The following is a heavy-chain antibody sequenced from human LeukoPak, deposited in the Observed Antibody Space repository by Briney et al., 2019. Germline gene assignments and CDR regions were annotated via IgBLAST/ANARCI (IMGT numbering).Heavy chain of an antibody. CDR2: INDSGST. CDR3: ARVLQLWFKRVDYFDY. CDR1: GGSFSGYY. D-gene: IGHD5-18*01. Sequence: SETLSLTCAVYGGSFSGYYWSWIRQPPGKGLEWIGEINDSGSTNYNPSLKSRVTISVDTSKNQFSLKLSSVTAADTAVYYCARVLQLWFKRVDYFDYWGQGTLVTVFS. V-gene: IGHV4-34*01. J-gene: IGHJ4*02.